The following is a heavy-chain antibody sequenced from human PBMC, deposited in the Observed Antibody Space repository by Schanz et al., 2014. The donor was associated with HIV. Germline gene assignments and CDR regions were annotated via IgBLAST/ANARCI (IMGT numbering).Heavy chain of an antibody. CDR1: GYTFTSYG. J-gene: IGHJ6*02. V-gene: IGHV1-18*01. CDR3: AREYGDYGSGRSFGMDV. CDR2: ISAYNGNT. Sequence: QVQLVQSGTEVKKPGASVRVSCKASGYTFTSYGINWVRQAPGQGLEWMGWISAYNGNTNYAQKFQGRVTMTTDTSTSTAYMELRSLRSEDTAVYYCAREYGDYGSGRSFGMDVWGQGTTVTVSS. D-gene: IGHD3-10*01.